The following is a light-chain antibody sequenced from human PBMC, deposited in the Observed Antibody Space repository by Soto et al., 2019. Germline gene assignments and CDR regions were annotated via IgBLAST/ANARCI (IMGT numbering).Light chain of an antibody. CDR1: QSITGSY. CDR2: GAS. Sequence: EIVLTQSPGTLSLSPGERATLSCRASQSITGSYLAWYQQKPGQAPRLLIYGASSRATGIPDRFSGSGSGTDFTLTISRLEPEDFAVYYCQQYGSSAWTFGQGTKGEIK. CDR3: QQYGSSAWT. V-gene: IGKV3-20*01. J-gene: IGKJ1*01.